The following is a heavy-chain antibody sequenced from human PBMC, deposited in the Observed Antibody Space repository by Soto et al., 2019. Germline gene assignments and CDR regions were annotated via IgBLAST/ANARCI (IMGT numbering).Heavy chain of an antibody. CDR3: ERGGDGTTDPQTGDY. CDR1: GGTFSSYA. J-gene: IGHJ4*02. CDR2: IIPIFGTA. V-gene: IGHV1-69*01. D-gene: IGHD1-7*01. Sequence: QVQLVQSGAEVKKPGSSVKVSCKASGGTFSSYAISWVRQAPGQGLEWMGGIIPIFGTANYAQKFQGRVTITADESTSTAYMELSRLRSEDTAVYYCERGGDGTTDPQTGDYWGQGTLVTVSS.